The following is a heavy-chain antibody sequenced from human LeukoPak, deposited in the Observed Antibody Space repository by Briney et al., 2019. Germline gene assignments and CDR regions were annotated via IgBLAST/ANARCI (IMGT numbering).Heavy chain of an antibody. D-gene: IGHD4-17*01. CDR2: IDDSKNT. CDR3: ARQMNTVTADY. V-gene: IGHV4-39*01. Sequence: SETLSLTCTVSGGSISSSSAYWGWIRQPPGKGLEWVGGIDDSKNTYYNPSLKSRVTICADTCKNQFSLTLGSVSATDTAVYYCARQMNTVTADYWGQGTLVTVSS. CDR1: GGSISSSSAY. J-gene: IGHJ4*02.